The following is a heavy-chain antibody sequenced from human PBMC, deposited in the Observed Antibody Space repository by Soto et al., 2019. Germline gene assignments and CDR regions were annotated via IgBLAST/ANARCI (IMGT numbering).Heavy chain of an antibody. V-gene: IGHV5-51*01. CDR3: AKESDDYIWGSYIDY. CDR1: GYSFTSYW. J-gene: IGHJ4*02. Sequence: HRESLKISCKGSGYSFTSYWIGWVRQMPGKGLEWMGIIYPGDSDTRYSPSFQGQVTISADKSISTAYLQWSSLKASDTAVYYCAKESDDYIWGSYIDYWGQGTLVTVSS. CDR2: IYPGDSDT. D-gene: IGHD3-16*01.